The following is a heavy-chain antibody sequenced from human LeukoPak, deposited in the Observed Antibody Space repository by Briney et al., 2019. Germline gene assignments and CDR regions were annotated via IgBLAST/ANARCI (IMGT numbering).Heavy chain of an antibody. CDR1: GFSVSRSY. Sequence: GGSLRLSCAASGFSVSRSYISWVRQAPGKGLEWVSVIYSGGSTYYADSVKGRFTISRDNAKNSLYLQMNSLRDEDTAVYYCARSRQPDYWGQGTLITVSS. D-gene: IGHD1-14*01. CDR3: ARSRQPDY. V-gene: IGHV3-53*01. CDR2: IYSGGST. J-gene: IGHJ4*02.